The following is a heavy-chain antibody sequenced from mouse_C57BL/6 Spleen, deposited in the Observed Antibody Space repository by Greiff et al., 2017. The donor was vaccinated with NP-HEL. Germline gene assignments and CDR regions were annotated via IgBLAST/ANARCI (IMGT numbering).Heavy chain of an antibody. D-gene: IGHD2-4*01. J-gene: IGHJ4*01. CDR2: ISSGGDYI. CDR3: TRVPIYYDYDDGGDYYAMDY. CDR1: GFTFSSYA. Sequence: VQLKESGEGLVKPGGSLKLSCAASGFTFSSYAMSWVRQTPEKRLEWVAYISSGGDYIYYADTVKGRFTISRDNARNTLYLQMSSLKSEDTAMYYCTRVPIYYDYDDGGDYYAMDYWGQGTSVTVSS. V-gene: IGHV5-9-1*02.